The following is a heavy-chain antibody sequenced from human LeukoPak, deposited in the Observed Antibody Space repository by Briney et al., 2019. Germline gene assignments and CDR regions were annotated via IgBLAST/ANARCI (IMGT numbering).Heavy chain of an antibody. D-gene: IGHD3-9*01. J-gene: IGHJ4*02. CDR3: ARVLRYFGWTKAPFDY. CDR2: IRSSSSYI. CDR1: GFTFSTYN. Sequence: GGSLRLSCAASGFTFSTYNMNWVRQAPGKGLEWVSSIRSSSSYIYYADSVKGRFTISRDNAKNSLYLQMNSLRAEDTAVYYCARVLRYFGWTKAPFDYWGQGTLVTVSS. V-gene: IGHV3-21*01.